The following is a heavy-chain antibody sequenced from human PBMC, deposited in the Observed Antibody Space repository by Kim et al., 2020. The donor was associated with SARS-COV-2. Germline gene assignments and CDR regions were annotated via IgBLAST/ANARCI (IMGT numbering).Heavy chain of an antibody. CDR3: GRDRDAFDI. V-gene: IGHV3-49*02. CDR2: GTT. D-gene: IGHD1-26*01. J-gene: IGHJ3*02. Sequence: GTTEYAASVKGRFTISRDDSKSIAYLQMNSLKTEDTAVYYCGRDRDAFDIWGQGTMVTVSS.